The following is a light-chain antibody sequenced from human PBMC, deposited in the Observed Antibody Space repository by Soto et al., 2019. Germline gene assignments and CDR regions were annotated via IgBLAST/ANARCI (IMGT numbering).Light chain of an antibody. CDR1: QSVSSN. J-gene: IGKJ1*01. Sequence: EIVMTQSLATLSVSPGERATLSCRASQSVSSNLAWYQQKPGQAPRLLIYGASTRATGIPARFSGSGSGTEFTLTISSLQPDDFATYYCQQYNSYWTFGQGTKVDIK. CDR2: GAS. CDR3: QQYNSYWT. V-gene: IGKV3-15*01.